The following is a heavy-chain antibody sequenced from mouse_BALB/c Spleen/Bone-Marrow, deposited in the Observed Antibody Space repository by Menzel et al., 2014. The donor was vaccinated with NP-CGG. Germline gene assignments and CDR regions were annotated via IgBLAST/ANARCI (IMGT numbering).Heavy chain of an antibody. CDR3: VRPYDYGTRFAY. D-gene: IGHD2-4*01. V-gene: IGHV5-6*01. Sequence: EVKVVESGGDLVKPGGSLKLSCAASGFTFSTYGMSWVRQTPDKRLEWVAAISNGGIYTYYPDTVKGRFTISRDNAKNTLYLQMSSLKSEDTAMYYCVRPYDYGTRFAYWGQGTLVTVSA. CDR1: GFTFSTYG. CDR2: ISNGGIYT. J-gene: IGHJ3*01.